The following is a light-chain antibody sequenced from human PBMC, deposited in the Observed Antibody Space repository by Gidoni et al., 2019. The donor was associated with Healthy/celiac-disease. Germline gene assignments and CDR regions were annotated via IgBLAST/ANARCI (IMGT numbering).Light chain of an antibody. CDR2: SAY. V-gene: IGKV1-9*01. Sequence: IQFTQSPSCLSASVGDRVTITCRSSQGIISYLAWYQQKPGKAPKLLIYSAYTLQSGGPSRCRGSGCVTEFTLTISSMQHEEFATYYCQQLNSYHPFTFGAGTKVEIK. J-gene: IGKJ3*01. CDR1: QGIISY. CDR3: QQLNSYHPFT.